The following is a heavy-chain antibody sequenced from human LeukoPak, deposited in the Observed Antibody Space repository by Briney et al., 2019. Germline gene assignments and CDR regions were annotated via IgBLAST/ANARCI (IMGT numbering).Heavy chain of an antibody. Sequence: PGGSLRLSCAASGFTFSSYSMNWVRQAPGKGLEWVSSISSSSSYIYYADSVKGRFTISRDNAKNSLYLQMNSLRAEDTAVYYCAKDAYYYDSSGYLAVGYYYYMDVWGKGTTVTISS. CDR2: ISSSSSYI. V-gene: IGHV3-21*01. J-gene: IGHJ6*03. CDR1: GFTFSSYS. CDR3: AKDAYYYDSSGYLAVGYYYYMDV. D-gene: IGHD3-22*01.